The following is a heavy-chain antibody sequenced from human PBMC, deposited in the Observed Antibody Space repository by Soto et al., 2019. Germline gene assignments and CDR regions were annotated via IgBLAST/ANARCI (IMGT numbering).Heavy chain of an antibody. CDR2: INPDSGGT. CDR1: GYTFIAYY. Sequence: ASVKVSCKASGYTFIAYYMHWVRQAPGQGLEWMGCINPDSGGTKYAQKFQGRVTMTRDTSITTAYVDLSSLRSDDTAVFYCVRALSFGSGTFDYWGKGTLVTVSS. J-gene: IGHJ4*02. CDR3: VRALSFGSGTFDY. D-gene: IGHD1-26*01. V-gene: IGHV1-2*02.